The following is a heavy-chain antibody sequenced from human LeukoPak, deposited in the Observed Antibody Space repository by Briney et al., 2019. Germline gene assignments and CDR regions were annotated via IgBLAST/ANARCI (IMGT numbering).Heavy chain of an antibody. D-gene: IGHD5-18*01. J-gene: IGHJ4*02. Sequence: SETLSLTCTVSGGSLSRDYWSWIRQSPGKGLEWIGCIYYNGRTNYSPYFASRVTMSLDTSKNQFSLKLSSVTAADTAVYYCARDRGYSYGAWYYFDYWGQGTLVTVSS. CDR1: GGSLSRDY. CDR3: ARDRGYSYGAWYYFDY. V-gene: IGHV4-59*12. CDR2: IYYNGRT.